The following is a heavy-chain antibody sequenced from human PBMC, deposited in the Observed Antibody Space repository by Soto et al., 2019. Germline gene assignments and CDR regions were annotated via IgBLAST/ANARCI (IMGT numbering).Heavy chain of an antibody. Sequence: QVQVVESGGRVVQPGRSLRLSCAASGFDFRNFGFHWVRQAPSKGLEWVAFISFLGSDKYYADSVKGRFTISRDNSKDTSSLEMSSLRVVDTVLFHIMRGFRASYGMDVWGQGTTVAVSS. D-gene: IGHD3-16*01. CDR2: ISFLGSDK. CDR1: GFDFRNFG. V-gene: IGHV3-30*03. CDR3: MRGFRASYGMDV. J-gene: IGHJ6*02.